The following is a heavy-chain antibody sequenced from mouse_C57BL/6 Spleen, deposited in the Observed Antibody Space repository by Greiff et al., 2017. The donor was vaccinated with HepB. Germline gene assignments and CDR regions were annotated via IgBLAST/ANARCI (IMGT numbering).Heavy chain of an antibody. CDR1: GYTFTSYW. J-gene: IGHJ1*03. Sequence: QVQLQQPGAELVMPGASVKLSCKASGYTFTSYWMHWVKQRPGQGLEWIGEIDPSDSYTNYNQKFKGKSTLTVDKSSSTAYMQLSSLTSEDSAVYYCARKGDGYPYWYFDVWGTGTTVTVSS. CDR2: IDPSDSYT. V-gene: IGHV1-69*01. CDR3: ARKGDGYPYWYFDV. D-gene: IGHD2-3*01.